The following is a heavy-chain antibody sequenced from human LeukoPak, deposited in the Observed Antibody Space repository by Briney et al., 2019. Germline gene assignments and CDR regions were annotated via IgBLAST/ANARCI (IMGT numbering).Heavy chain of an antibody. D-gene: IGHD3-10*01. Sequence: GGSLRLSCAASGFIFSNYAMAWARLTPGKGLEWVSAISGSGGTTYYTDSVKGRFTISRDSSTNTLYLQLSSLRAGDTAIYYCARGGSVFAYFFDYWGRGTLVTVSS. CDR1: GFIFSNYA. V-gene: IGHV3-23*01. CDR3: ARGGSVFAYFFDY. CDR2: ISGSGGTT. J-gene: IGHJ4*02.